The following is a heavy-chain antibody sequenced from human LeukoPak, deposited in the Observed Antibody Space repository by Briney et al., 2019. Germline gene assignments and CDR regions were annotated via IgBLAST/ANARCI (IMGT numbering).Heavy chain of an antibody. Sequence: PSETLSLTCTVSGGSISSGNYYWGWIRQPPGKGLEWIGNIYYTGSTYYNPSLKSRVTISIDTSKNQFSLKLSSVTAADTAVYYCAREVGQWLVKALYYFDYWGQGTLVTVSS. CDR1: GGSISSGNYY. D-gene: IGHD6-19*01. CDR2: IYYTGST. V-gene: IGHV4-39*07. J-gene: IGHJ4*02. CDR3: AREVGQWLVKALYYFDY.